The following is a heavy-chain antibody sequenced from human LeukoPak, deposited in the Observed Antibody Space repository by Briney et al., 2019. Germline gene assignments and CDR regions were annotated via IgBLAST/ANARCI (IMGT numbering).Heavy chain of an antibody. D-gene: IGHD7-27*01. V-gene: IGHV4-34*01. CDR1: GVSFSGYY. J-gene: IGHJ4*02. CDR3: ARSLRILGYYCDY. CDR2: INHSGST. Sequence: SETLSLTCAVYGVSFSGYYWSWLRQPPGKGLEWIGEINHSGSTNYNPSLKSRVTISVDTSKNQFSLKLSSVTAADTAVYYCARSLRILGYYCDYWGQGTLVTVSS.